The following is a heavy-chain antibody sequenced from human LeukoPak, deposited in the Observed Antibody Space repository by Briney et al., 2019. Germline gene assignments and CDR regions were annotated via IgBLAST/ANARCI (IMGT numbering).Heavy chain of an antibody. D-gene: IGHD3-10*01. CDR3: ARGVTMVRGVIIIGHWFDP. Sequence: PSQTLSLTCTVSGGSISSGGYYWSWIRQHPWKGLEWIGYIYYSGSTYYNPSLKSRVTISVDTPKNQFSLKLSSVTAADTAVYYCARGVTMVRGVIIIGHWFDPWGQGTLVTVSS. CDR2: IYYSGST. J-gene: IGHJ5*02. CDR1: GGSISSGGYY. V-gene: IGHV4-31*03.